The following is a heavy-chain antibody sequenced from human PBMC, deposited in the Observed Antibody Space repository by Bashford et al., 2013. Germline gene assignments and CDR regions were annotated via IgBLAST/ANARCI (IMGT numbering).Heavy chain of an antibody. CDR3: ARGGIVEADPFDY. V-gene: IGHV3-33*01. CDR2: IWYDGSNK. CDR1: GFTFSSYG. D-gene: IGHD1-26*01. Sequence: GGSLRLSCAASGFTFSSYGMHWVRQAPGKGLEWVAVIWYDGSNKYYADSVKGRFTISRDNSKNTLYLQMNSLRAEDTAVYYCARGGIVEADPFDYWGQGTLVTVSS. J-gene: IGHJ4*02.